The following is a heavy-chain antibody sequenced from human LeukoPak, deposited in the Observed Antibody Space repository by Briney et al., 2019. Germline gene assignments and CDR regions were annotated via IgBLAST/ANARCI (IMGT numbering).Heavy chain of an antibody. D-gene: IGHD6-19*01. V-gene: IGHV4-4*02. CDR2: IYHSGST. CDR1: GGSISSSNW. J-gene: IGHJ3*02. Sequence: SGTLSLTYAVSGGSISSSNWWSWVRRPPGKGPEWIGEIYHSGSTNYNPSLKSRVTISADKSINTAYLQWSSLKASDTAMYYCARLYSSGWYGVIPVGDAFDIWGQGTMVTVSS. CDR3: ARLYSSGWYGVIPVGDAFDI.